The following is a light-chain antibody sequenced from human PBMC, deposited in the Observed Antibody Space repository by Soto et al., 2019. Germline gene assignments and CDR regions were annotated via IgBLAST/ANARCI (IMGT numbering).Light chain of an antibody. CDR2: EVS. V-gene: IGLV2-8*01. CDR1: SSDIGAYNY. CDR3: CSYAGSNNLI. J-gene: IGLJ1*01. Sequence: QPALTQPPSASGSPGQSVTISCTGTSSDIGAYNYVSWYQQYPGKAPKLMIFEVSKRPSGVPDRFSGSKSGNTASLTVSGLQAEDEADYYCCSYAGSNNLIFGTGTKLTVL.